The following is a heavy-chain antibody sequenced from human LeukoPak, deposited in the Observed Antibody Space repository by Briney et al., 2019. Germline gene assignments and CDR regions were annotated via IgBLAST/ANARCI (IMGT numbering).Heavy chain of an antibody. J-gene: IGHJ4*02. D-gene: IGHD6-19*01. V-gene: IGHV3-23*01. CDR1: GFTFSSYA. Sequence: GGSLRLSCAASGFTFSSYAMSWVRQAPGKGLEWVSAISGSGGSTYYADSVKGRFTISRDNSKNTVFLQMNSLRAEDTAVYYCAKDTPLTAYGSGWSTNAFDYWGQGTLVTVSS. CDR3: AKDTPLTAYGSGWSTNAFDY. CDR2: ISGSGGST.